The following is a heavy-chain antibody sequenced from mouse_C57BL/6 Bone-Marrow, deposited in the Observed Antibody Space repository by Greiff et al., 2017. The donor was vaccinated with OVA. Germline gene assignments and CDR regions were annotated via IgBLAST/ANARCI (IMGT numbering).Heavy chain of an antibody. CDR1: GYTFTDYY. V-gene: IGHV1-19*01. J-gene: IGHJ3*01. D-gene: IGHD2-3*01. CDR2: INPYNGGT. Sequence: EVQLQQSGPVLVKPGASVKMSCKASGYTFTDYYMNWVKQSHGKSLEWIGVINPYNGGTSYNQKFKGKATLTVDKSSSTAYMELNSLTSEDSAVYYCARGGWLLLFAYWGQGTLVTVSA. CDR3: ARGGWLLLFAY.